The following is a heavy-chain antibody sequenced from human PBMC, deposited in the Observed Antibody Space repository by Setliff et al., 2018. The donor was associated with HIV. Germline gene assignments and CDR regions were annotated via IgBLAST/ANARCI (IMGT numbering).Heavy chain of an antibody. J-gene: IGHJ4*02. Sequence: PSETLSLTCTVSGGSIYGSDYYWGWIRQPPGKGLESIGSIYYSGSTYYKPSLKSRVTISVDTSKNQFSPKLSSVTAADTAVYYCARQGQLGSEWGQGTLVTVSS. V-gene: IGHV4-39*01. CDR2: IYYSGST. CDR1: GGSIYGSDYY. CDR3: ARQGQLGSE. D-gene: IGHD1-1*01.